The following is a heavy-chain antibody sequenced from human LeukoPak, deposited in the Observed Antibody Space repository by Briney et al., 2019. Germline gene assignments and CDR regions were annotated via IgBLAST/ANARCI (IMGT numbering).Heavy chain of an antibody. V-gene: IGHV3-30-3*01. CDR1: GFTFSSYA. Sequence: GGSLRLSCAASGFTFSSYAMHWVPQAPGMGLEWVAVISYDGSTKHYVDSVKGRFTISRDNSKNTLYLQMNSLRADDTAVYYCARNSGYGDFDYWGQGTLVTVSS. CDR2: ISYDGSTK. CDR3: ARNSGYGDFDY. D-gene: IGHD5-12*01. J-gene: IGHJ4*02.